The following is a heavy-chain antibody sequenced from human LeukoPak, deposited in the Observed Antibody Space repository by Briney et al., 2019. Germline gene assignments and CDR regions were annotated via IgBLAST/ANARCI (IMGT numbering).Heavy chain of an antibody. V-gene: IGHV3-23*01. CDR1: GFTFSSYA. D-gene: IGHD1-26*01. Sequence: GGSLRLSCAASGFTFSSYAMSWVRQAPGKGLEWVSAISGSGGSTHYADSVKGRFTISRDNSKNTLYLQMNSLRAEDTAVYYCAKVIDTSGSYYQSFDYWGQGTLVTVSS. J-gene: IGHJ4*02. CDR2: ISGSGGST. CDR3: AKVIDTSGSYYQSFDY.